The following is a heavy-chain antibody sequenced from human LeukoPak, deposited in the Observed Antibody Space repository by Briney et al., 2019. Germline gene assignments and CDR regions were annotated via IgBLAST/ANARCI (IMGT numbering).Heavy chain of an antibody. CDR2: IWYDGSNK. J-gene: IGHJ6*02. CDR3: ARTGYCSSTSCLEYYYYYGMDV. Sequence: GGSLRLSCAASGFTFSSYGMHWVRQAPGKGLEWVAVIWYDGSNKYYADSVKGRFTTSRDNSKNTLYLQMNSLRAEDTAVYYCARTGYCSSTSCLEYYYYYGMDVWGQGTTVTVSS. CDR1: GFTFSSYG. V-gene: IGHV3-33*01. D-gene: IGHD2-2*01.